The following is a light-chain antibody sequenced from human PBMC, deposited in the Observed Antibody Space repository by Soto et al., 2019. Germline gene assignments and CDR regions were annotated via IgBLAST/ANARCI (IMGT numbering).Light chain of an antibody. Sequence: DIQMTQSPSTLSASVGDRVTITCRASQSISSWLAWYQQEPGKAPKLLISTASSLESGVPSMFSGSGSGTEFALTISSLQPDDFATYYCQQYSTYPWTFGQGTKVEIK. CDR2: TAS. J-gene: IGKJ1*01. V-gene: IGKV1-5*03. CDR3: QQYSTYPWT. CDR1: QSISSW.